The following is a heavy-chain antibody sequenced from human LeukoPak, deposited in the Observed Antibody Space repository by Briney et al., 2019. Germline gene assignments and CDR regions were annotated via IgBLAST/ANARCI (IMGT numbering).Heavy chain of an antibody. V-gene: IGHV4-59*08. J-gene: IGHJ4*02. CDR2: IYYSGST. Sequence: SETLSLTCTVSGGSISSYFWSWIRQLPGKALEWIGYIYYSGSTNYKPSLKSRGTISVDTSKNQFSLKLSSMTAADTAVYYCARQMYSGTLDYWGPGTLVIVSS. D-gene: IGHD1-1*01. CDR1: GGSISSYF. CDR3: ARQMYSGTLDY.